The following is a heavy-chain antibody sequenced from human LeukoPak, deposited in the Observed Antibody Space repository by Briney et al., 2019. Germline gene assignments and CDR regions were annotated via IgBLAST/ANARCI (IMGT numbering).Heavy chain of an antibody. Sequence: SVKVSCKASGCTFSSYAISWVRQAPGQGLEWMGGIIPIFGTANYAQKFQGRVTITTDESTSTAYMELSSLRSEDTAVYYCASGLRDYFDYWGQGTLVTVSS. CDR2: IIPIFGTA. V-gene: IGHV1-69*05. J-gene: IGHJ4*02. CDR3: ASGLRDYFDY. CDR1: GCTFSSYA. D-gene: IGHD4/OR15-4a*01.